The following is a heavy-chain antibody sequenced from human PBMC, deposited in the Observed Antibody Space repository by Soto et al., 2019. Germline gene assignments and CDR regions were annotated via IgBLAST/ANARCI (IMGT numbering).Heavy chain of an antibody. CDR3: AKAALTNCISTSCYADYYYGMDV. J-gene: IGHJ6*02. CDR2: ISYDGSNK. CDR1: GFPLRSYG. D-gene: IGHD2-2*01. Sequence: GGSPRHPRPGPGFPLRSYGLHRVRQAPGQGAEWVAGISYDGSNKYYADSVKGRFTISRDNSKNTLYLQMNSLRAEDTAVYYCAKAALTNCISTSCYADYYYGMDVWGQGTTVTVSS. V-gene: IGHV3-30*18.